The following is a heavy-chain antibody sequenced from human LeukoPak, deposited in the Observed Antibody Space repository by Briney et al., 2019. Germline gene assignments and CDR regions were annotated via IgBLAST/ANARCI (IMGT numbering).Heavy chain of an antibody. V-gene: IGHV3-74*01. CDR3: ARAVLGISDY. CDR2: INPDGSIT. CDR1: GFTVSSNY. Sequence: GGSLRLSCAASGFTVSSNYMSWVRQAPGKGLVWVSRINPDGSITTYADSVKGRFTISRDNAKNTLYLQMNSLRAEDTAVYYCARAVLGISDYWGQGTLVTVSS. D-gene: IGHD7-27*01. J-gene: IGHJ4*02.